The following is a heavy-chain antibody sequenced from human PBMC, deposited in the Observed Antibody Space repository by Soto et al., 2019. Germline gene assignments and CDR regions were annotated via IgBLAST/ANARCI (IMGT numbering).Heavy chain of an antibody. Sequence: PSETLSLTXTVSGGSITSSSYYWGWIRQPPGKGMEWNGRIYYSGGTNYTPSLTSRATILVDTSKNQFSLHLSPVTAADTTVYYWGRRGGVVTGYFDYWGQGTLVTVSS. CDR1: GGSITSSSYY. CDR3: GRRGGVVTGYFDY. CDR2: IYYSGGT. D-gene: IGHD2-15*01. J-gene: IGHJ4*02. V-gene: IGHV4-39*01.